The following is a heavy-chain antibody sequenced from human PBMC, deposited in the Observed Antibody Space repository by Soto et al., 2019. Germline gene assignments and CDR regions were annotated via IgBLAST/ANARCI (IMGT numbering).Heavy chain of an antibody. Sequence: ASVKVSCKASGYTFTSYDINWVRQATGQGLEWMGWMNPNSGNTGYAQKFQGRVTMTRNTSISTAYMELSSLRSEDTAVYYCARQRAYRKVTTIGYWGQGTLVTVSS. V-gene: IGHV1-8*01. J-gene: IGHJ4*02. CDR2: MNPNSGNT. D-gene: IGHD2-21*02. CDR1: GYTFTSYD. CDR3: ARQRAYRKVTTIGY.